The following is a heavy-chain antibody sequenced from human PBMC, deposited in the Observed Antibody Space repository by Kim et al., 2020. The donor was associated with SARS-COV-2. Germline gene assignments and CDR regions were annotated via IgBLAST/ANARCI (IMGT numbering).Heavy chain of an antibody. J-gene: IGHJ6*02. CDR3: ARVANYYYGMDV. V-gene: IGHV1-69*01. Sequence: NYAQTFQARVTVTADESTSTAYMGLSSLRSEDTAVYYCARVANYYYGMDVWGQGTTVTVSS.